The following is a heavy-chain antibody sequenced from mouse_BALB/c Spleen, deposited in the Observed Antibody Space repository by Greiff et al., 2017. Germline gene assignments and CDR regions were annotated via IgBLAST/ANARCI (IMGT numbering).Heavy chain of an antibody. CDR2: INPYNGAT. CDR1: GYSFTGYY. V-gene: IGHV1-31*01. J-gene: IGHJ1*01. CDR3: ALYGNYGGWYFDV. D-gene: IGHD2-1*01. Sequence: VQLQQSGPELVKPGASVKISCKASGYSFTGYYMHWVKQSHVKSLEWIGRINPYNGATSYNQNFKDKASLTVDKSSSTAYMELHSLTSEDSAVYYCALYGNYGGWYFDVWGAGTTVTVSS.